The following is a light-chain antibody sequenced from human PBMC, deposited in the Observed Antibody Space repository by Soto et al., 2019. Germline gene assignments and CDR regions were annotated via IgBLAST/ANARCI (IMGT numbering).Light chain of an antibody. J-gene: IGKJ3*01. CDR2: SAS. CDR3: QQLNTYPVT. CDR1: QGISSY. V-gene: IGKV1-9*01. Sequence: DIQMTQSPSTLSASVGDRVTITCRASQGISSYLAWYQQKPGKAPKLLIYSASTLQSGVPSRFSGSESGSEFTLTISSLQPEDFGTYYCQQLNTYPVTFGPGTKVDI.